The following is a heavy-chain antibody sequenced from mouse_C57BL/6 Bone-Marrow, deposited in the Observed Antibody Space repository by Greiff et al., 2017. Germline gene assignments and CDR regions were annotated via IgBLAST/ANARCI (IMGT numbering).Heavy chain of an antibody. D-gene: IGHD2-13*01. CDR1: GYTFTSYW. V-gene: IGHV1-59*01. Sequence: VQLQQSGAELVRPGTSVKLSCKASGYTFTSYWMHWEKQRPGQGLEWIGVIDPSDSYTNYNQKFKGKATLTVDTSSSTAYMQLSSLTSEDSAVYYCARKRDYSYYFDYWGQGTTLTVSS. CDR2: IDPSDSYT. J-gene: IGHJ2*01. CDR3: ARKRDYSYYFDY.